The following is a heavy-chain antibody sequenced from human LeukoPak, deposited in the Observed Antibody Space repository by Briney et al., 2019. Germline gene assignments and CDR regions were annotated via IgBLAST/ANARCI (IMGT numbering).Heavy chain of an antibody. CDR3: ARKAGYSNYFDY. Sequence: GGSLRLSCAASGFTFSSYSMNWIRQAPGKGLEWVSSISSSTSYIYYADSVKGRFTISRDNSKNTLYLQMNSLRAEDTAVYYCARKAGYSNYFDYWGQGTLVTVSS. D-gene: IGHD4-11*01. V-gene: IGHV3-21*04. J-gene: IGHJ4*02. CDR2: ISSSTSYI. CDR1: GFTFSSYS.